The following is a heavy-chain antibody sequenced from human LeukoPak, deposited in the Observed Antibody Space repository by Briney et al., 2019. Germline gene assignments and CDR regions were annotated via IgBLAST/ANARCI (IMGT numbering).Heavy chain of an antibody. CDR2: ISSSSSDI. J-gene: IGHJ4*02. CDR1: GFTFSSYS. V-gene: IGHV3-21*01. CDR3: ARVRGFSTRDFDY. Sequence: GSLRLSCAASGFTFSSYSMNWVRQAPGKGLEWVSSISSSSSDIYYADSVRGRFTISRDNAKNSLYLQMNSLRAEDTAVYYCARVRGFSTRDFDYWGQGTLVTVSS. D-gene: IGHD6-13*01.